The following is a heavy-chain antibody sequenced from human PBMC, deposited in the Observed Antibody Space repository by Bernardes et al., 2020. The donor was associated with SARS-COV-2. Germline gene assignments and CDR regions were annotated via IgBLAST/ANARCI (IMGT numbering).Heavy chain of an antibody. CDR2: ISPNSGCT. D-gene: IGHD6-19*01. V-gene: IGHV1-2*05. CDR1: GYTFTDYF. J-gene: IGHJ4*02. Sequence: ASVKVSCKASGYTFTDYFMHWVRQAPGQGLEWMGRISPNSGCTDYAQKFQGRVTMTRDTSIRTAYLELSRLTSDDTVVDYCARGEYSTGWDAFDYWGQGTLVTVSS. CDR3: ARGEYSTGWDAFDY.